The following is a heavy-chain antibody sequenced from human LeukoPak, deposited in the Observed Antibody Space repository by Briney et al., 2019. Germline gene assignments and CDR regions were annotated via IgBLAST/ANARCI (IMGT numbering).Heavy chain of an antibody. Sequence: GGSLRLSCAASGFTFDDYAMHWVRQAPGKGLEWVSGISWNSGSIGYADSVKGRFTISRDNAKNSLYLQMNSLRAEDTALYYCAKEFCSSTSCRAYYYYYGMDVWGQGTTVTVSS. J-gene: IGHJ6*02. CDR2: ISWNSGSI. CDR3: AKEFCSSTSCRAYYYYYGMDV. V-gene: IGHV3-9*01. D-gene: IGHD2-2*01. CDR1: GFTFDDYA.